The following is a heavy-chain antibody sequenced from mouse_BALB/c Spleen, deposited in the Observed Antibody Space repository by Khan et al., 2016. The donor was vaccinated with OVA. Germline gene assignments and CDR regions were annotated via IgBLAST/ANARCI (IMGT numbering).Heavy chain of an antibody. D-gene: IGHD2-14*01. CDR1: GYTFTSYT. Sequence: VELVESGAELARPGASVKMSCKASGYTFTSYTIHWIKKRPGQGLEWIGYINPSNGYTNYNQKFKDKATLTTDKSSTTAFLQLSSLTSDDSAVYNSVRDGAYHRNDGWIAYWGQGTLVTVSA. V-gene: IGHV1-4*01. J-gene: IGHJ3*01. CDR3: VRDGAYHRNDGWIAY. CDR2: INPSNGYT.